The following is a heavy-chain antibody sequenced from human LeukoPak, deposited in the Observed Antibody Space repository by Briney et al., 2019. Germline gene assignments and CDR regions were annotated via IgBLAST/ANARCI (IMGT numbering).Heavy chain of an antibody. D-gene: IGHD3-22*01. V-gene: IGHV1-69*13. J-gene: IGHJ3*02. CDR1: GGTFSSYA. CDR2: IIPIFGTA. Sequence: ASVKVSCKASGGTFSSYAISWVRQAPGQGLEWMGGIIPIFGTANYAQKFQGRVTITADESTSTAYMELSSLRSEDTAVYYCARNYYDSSGYRHAFDIWGQGTMVTVSS. CDR3: ARNYYDSSGYRHAFDI.